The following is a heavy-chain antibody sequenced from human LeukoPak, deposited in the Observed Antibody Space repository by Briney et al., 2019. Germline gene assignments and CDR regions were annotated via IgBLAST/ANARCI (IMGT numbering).Heavy chain of an antibody. Sequence: SRTLSLTCTVSGGSISNYYWTWIGQPPGKGREGMGCIFHNGNTNYNPSLKRRRPTSIHTSKNQCSLKLRCGSAADTGVDYFLWATLGATTDYWGRGPLVPVPS. D-gene: IGHD1-26*01. V-gene: IGHV4-59*01. J-gene: IGHJ4*02. CDR2: IFHNGNT. CDR1: GGSISNYY. CDR3: LWATLGATTDY.